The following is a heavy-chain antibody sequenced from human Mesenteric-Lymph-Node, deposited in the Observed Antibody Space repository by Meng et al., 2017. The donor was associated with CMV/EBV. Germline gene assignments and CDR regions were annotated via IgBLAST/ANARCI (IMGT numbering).Heavy chain of an antibody. Sequence: QVQLVQSGAEVKKPGSSVKVYCKASGGTFSSYTISWVRQAPGQGLEWMGRIIPILGIAKYAQKFQGRVTITADKSTSTAYMELSSLRSEDTAVYYCAGGIAAAGSRWFDPWGQGTLVIVSS. CDR1: GGTFSSYT. CDR3: AGGIAAAGSRWFDP. D-gene: IGHD6-13*01. J-gene: IGHJ5*02. CDR2: IIPILGIA. V-gene: IGHV1-69*02.